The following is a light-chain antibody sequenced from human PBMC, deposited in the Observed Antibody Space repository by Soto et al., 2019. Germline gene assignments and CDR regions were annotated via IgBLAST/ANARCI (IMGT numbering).Light chain of an antibody. CDR1: SSNIGAGYD. V-gene: IGLV1-40*01. J-gene: IGLJ1*01. Sequence: QSVLTQPPSVSGAPGQRVTISCTGSSSNIGAGYDVHWYQQLPGTAPKLLIYGNNNRPSGVPDRFSGSKSATSASLAFAGLQAEDEAEYYCQSYDSSLSGLDVFGTGTKVTVL. CDR3: QSYDSSLSGLDV. CDR2: GNN.